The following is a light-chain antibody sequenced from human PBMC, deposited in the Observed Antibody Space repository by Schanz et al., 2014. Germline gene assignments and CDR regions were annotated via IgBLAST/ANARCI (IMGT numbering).Light chain of an antibody. CDR2: SNN. CDR1: SSNIGSNP. J-gene: IGLJ2*01. CDR3: SSYAGSDNVV. V-gene: IGLV1-44*01. Sequence: QSVLAQPPSASGTPGQRVTISCSGSSSNIGSNPVNWYQQLPGTAPKLLIYSNNQRPSGVPDRFSGSKSDTSVSLAISGLQAEDEADYYCSSYAGSDNVVFGGGTKLTVL.